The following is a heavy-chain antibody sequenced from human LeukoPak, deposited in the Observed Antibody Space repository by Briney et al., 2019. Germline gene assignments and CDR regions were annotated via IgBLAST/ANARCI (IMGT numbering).Heavy chain of an antibody. J-gene: IGHJ4*02. D-gene: IGHD2-21*01. Sequence: SGGSLRLSCAASGFTFRNYAMSWVRQAPGKGLESVSTISGGASDTHYADSVKGRFTISRDNSKNTLYLHMDSLRAEDTAVYYCAKDGEDWGQGTLVTVSS. CDR3: AKDGED. CDR1: GFTFRNYA. V-gene: IGHV3-23*01. CDR2: ISGGASDT.